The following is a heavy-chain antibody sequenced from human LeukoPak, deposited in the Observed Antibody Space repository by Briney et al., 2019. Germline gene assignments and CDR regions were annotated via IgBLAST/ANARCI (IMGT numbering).Heavy chain of an antibody. CDR2: INHSGST. CDR3: ARFVLRYFDWLVGDAFDI. D-gene: IGHD3-9*01. V-gene: IGHV4-34*01. Sequence: SETLSLTCAVYGGSFSGYYWSWIRQPPGKGLEWIGEINHSGSTNYNPSLKSRVTISVDTSKNQFSLKLSSVTAADTVVYYCARFVLRYFDWLVGDAFDIWGQGTMVTVSS. CDR1: GGSFSGYY. J-gene: IGHJ3*02.